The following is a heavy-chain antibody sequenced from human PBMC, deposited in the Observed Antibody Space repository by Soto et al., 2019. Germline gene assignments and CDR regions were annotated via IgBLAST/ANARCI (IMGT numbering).Heavy chain of an antibody. CDR2: IISSLAIA. J-gene: IGHJ3*02. Sequence: QVQLVQSGAEVKKPGSSVKVSCKASGGTFSSYTISWVRQAPGQGLEWMGRIISSLAIANNAQKFQGRVTITADKSTSTAYMEGSSLRSEDTAVYYCARERCSGGSCYSFDAFDIWGQGTMVTVSS. CDR3: ARERCSGGSCYSFDAFDI. CDR1: GGTFSSYT. V-gene: IGHV1-69*08. D-gene: IGHD2-15*01.